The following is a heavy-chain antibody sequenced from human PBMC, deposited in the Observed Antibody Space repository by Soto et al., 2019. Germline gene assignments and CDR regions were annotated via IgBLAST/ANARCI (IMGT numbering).Heavy chain of an antibody. J-gene: IGHJ6*02. CDR2: IYYSGST. V-gene: IGHV4-31*03. CDR1: GGSISSGGYY. D-gene: IGHD3-10*01. CDR3: ARYLRFRGFSGMDA. Sequence: PSETLSLTCTVSGGSISSGGYYWSWIRQHPGKGLEWIGYIYYSGSTYYNPSLKSRVTISVDTSKNQFSLKLSSVTAADTAVYYCARYLRFRGFSGMDAWGQGTTVTVSS.